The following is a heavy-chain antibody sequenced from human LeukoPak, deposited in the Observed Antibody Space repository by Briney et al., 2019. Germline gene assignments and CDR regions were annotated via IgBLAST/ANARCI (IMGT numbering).Heavy chain of an antibody. CDR3: AGQSEAARLDAFDI. V-gene: IGHV4-59*01. D-gene: IGHD6-6*01. CDR1: GGSINYYY. CDR2: IYYSGST. Sequence: PSETLSLTCTVSGGSINYYYWSWIRQPPGKGLEWIGYIYYSGSTNYNPSLKSRVTISVDTSKNQFSLKLSSVTAADTAVYYCAGQSEAARLDAFDIWGQGTMVTVSS. J-gene: IGHJ3*02.